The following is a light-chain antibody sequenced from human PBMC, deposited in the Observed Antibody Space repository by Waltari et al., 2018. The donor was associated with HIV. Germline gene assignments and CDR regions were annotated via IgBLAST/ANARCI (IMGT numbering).Light chain of an antibody. Sequence: QSVLTQPPSVSGAPGQRVTISRTGNTSNIGDGYDVHWYQQLPGTAPKLLIYGNTNRPSGVPDRFSGSTSGTSASLAITGLQADDEADFYCQSYDSSLSGVIFGGGTKLTVL. CDR1: TSNIGDGYD. V-gene: IGLV1-40*01. CDR2: GNT. CDR3: QSYDSSLSGVI. J-gene: IGLJ2*01.